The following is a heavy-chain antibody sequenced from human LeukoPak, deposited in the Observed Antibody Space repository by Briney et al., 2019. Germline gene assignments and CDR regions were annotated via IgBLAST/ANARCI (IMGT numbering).Heavy chain of an antibody. CDR3: ARGWDSPLEWLLPYNWFDP. Sequence: ASVKVSCKASGYTFTGYYMHWVRQAPGQGLEWMGWINPNSGGTNYAQKFQGRVTMTRDTSISTAYMELSRLRSDDTAVYYCARGWDSPLEWLLPYNWFDPWGQGTLVTVSS. CDR2: INPNSGGT. J-gene: IGHJ5*02. V-gene: IGHV1-2*02. D-gene: IGHD3-3*01. CDR1: GYTFTGYY.